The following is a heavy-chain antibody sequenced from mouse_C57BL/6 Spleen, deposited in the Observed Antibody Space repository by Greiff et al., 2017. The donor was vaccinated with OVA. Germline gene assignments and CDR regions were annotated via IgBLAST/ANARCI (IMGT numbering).Heavy chain of an antibody. CDR1: GFTFSDYG. CDR3: VRECGGLDS. V-gene: IGHV5-17*01. CDR2: ISSGSSTI. J-gene: IGHJ4*01. Sequence: EVQRVESGGGLVKPGGSLKLSCAASGFTFSDYGMHWVRQAPEKGLEWVAYISSGSSTIYYADTVKGRFTISRDNAKNTLFLQMPRLRSEDTAMCYCVRECGGLDSWGLGTSETVSS.